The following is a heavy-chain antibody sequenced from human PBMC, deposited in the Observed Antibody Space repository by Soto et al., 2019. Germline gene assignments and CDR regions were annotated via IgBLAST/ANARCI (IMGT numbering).Heavy chain of an antibody. D-gene: IGHD4-17*01. J-gene: IGHJ4*02. Sequence: QVQLVQSGAEVKKPGASVKVSCKASGYTFSSYAISWVRQAPGQGIEGMGWINAYNGNTNYAQKLQARVTMTTDTSTSTAYMELRSLSADDTAGYYCARDVDYGLIDYWGQGTLVPVSS. V-gene: IGHV1-18*01. CDR1: GYTFSSYA. CDR2: INAYNGNT. CDR3: ARDVDYGLIDY.